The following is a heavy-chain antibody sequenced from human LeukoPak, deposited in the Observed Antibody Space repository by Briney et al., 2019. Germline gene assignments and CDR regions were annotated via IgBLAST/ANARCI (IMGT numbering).Heavy chain of an antibody. CDR1: GIAVTTNY. J-gene: IGHJ4*01. Sequence: GGSLRLSCAASGIAVTTNYMSWVRQAPGKGLEWVSVIYLGGGTHHADSVKGRFTISRDYSMNTLYLEMKSLRVEDTAIYYCASPSNNSRYAFDYWDHGTLVTVSS. D-gene: IGHD3-22*01. V-gene: IGHV3-53*01. CDR3: ASPSNNSRYAFDY. CDR2: IYLGGGT.